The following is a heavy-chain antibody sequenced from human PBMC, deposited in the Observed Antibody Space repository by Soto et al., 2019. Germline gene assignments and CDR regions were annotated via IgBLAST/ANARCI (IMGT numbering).Heavy chain of an antibody. CDR1: GYTFTSYG. CDR3: AREYSYAFFQSVDAFDI. CDR2: ISAYNGNT. J-gene: IGHJ3*02. V-gene: IGHV1-18*01. D-gene: IGHD5-18*01. Sequence: ASVKVSCKASGYTFTSYGISWVRQAPGQGLEWMGWISAYNGNTNYAQKLQGRVTMTTDTSTSTAYMELRSLRSDDTAVYYCAREYSYAFFQSVDAFDIWGQGTMVTVSS.